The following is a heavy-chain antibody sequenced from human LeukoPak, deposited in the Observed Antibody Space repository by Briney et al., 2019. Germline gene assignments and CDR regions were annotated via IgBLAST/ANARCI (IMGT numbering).Heavy chain of an antibody. J-gene: IGHJ6*02. CDR3: ARDRYCSSTSCYYYYGMDV. V-gene: IGHV3-30*04. D-gene: IGHD2-2*01. CDR1: GFTFSSYA. CDR2: ISYDGSNK. Sequence: PGGSLGLSCAASGFTFSSYAMHWVRQAPGKGLEWVAVISYDGSNKYYADSVKGRFTIYRDNSKNTLYLQMNSLRAEDTAVYYCARDRYCSSTSCYYYYGMDVWGQGTTVTVSS.